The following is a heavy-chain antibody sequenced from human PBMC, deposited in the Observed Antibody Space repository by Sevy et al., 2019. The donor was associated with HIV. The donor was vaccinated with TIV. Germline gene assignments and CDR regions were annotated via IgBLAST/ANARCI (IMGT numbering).Heavy chain of an antibody. Sequence: GGSLRLSCAASGFAFSSDTMNWVRQAPGKGLEWVSSSSSSSYIYYADSLKGRFTISRDNAKNSLYLQMNSLRAEDTAVYYCARDRGMTTVTHGMDVWGQGTTVTVSS. CDR2: SSSSSYI. J-gene: IGHJ6*02. D-gene: IGHD4-17*01. V-gene: IGHV3-21*01. CDR3: ARDRGMTTVTHGMDV. CDR1: GFAFSSDT.